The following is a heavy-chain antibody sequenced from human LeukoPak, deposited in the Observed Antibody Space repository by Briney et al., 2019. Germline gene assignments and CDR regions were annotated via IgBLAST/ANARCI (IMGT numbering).Heavy chain of an antibody. CDR3: AKDKGESGYFDY. CDR1: GFTFSTYW. J-gene: IGHJ4*02. V-gene: IGHV3-7*01. Sequence: GGSLRLSCAASGFTFSTYWMSWVRQAPGKGLEWVANIKQDGSEKNYVDSVKGRFTISRDNAKNSMYLQMNSLRAEDTAVYYCAKDKGESGYFDYWGQGTLVTVSS. CDR2: IKQDGSEK. D-gene: IGHD1-26*01.